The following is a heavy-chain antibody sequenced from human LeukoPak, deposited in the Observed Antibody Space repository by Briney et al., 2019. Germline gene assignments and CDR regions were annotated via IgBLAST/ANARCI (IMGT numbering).Heavy chain of an antibody. J-gene: IGHJ4*02. CDR3: AREKGDYGDLDY. CDR2: IYYSGST. V-gene: IGHV4-39*02. CDR1: GGSISSSSYY. D-gene: IGHD4-17*01. Sequence: SETLSLTFSVAGGSISSSSYYWGWIRQPPGKGLEWIGSIYYSGSTYYNPSLKSRVTISVDTSKNQFSLKLSSVTAADTAVYYCAREKGDYGDLDYWGQGTLVTVSS.